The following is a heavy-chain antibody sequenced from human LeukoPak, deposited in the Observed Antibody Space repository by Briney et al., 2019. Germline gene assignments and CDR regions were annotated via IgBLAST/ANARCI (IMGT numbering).Heavy chain of an antibody. J-gene: IGHJ4*02. Sequence: GGSLRLSCAASGFTFSSYGMHWVRQAPGKGLECVAVISYDGSNKYYADSVKGRFTISRDNSKNTLYLQMNSLRAEDTAVYYCAKGSLLGYCSSTSCPTDYWGQGTLVTVSS. V-gene: IGHV3-30*18. CDR3: AKGSLLGYCSSTSCPTDY. D-gene: IGHD2-2*01. CDR1: GFTFSSYG. CDR2: ISYDGSNK.